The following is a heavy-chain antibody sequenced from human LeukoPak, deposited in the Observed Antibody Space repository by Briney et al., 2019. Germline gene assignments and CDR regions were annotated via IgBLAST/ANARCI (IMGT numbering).Heavy chain of an antibody. V-gene: IGHV4-38-2*02. CDR1: GYSISSGFY. CDR2: IFRSGST. D-gene: IGHD3-22*01. Sequence: PSETLSRTGSGSGYSISSGFYWGWIRQPPGEGLEWIGSIFRSGSTDYNPSLKSRVTRSVETSKNQLSLKLSSVTAADTAVYYCARANYYDTSGYSRGAFDIWGQGTMVTVSS. J-gene: IGHJ3*02. CDR3: ARANYYDTSGYSRGAFDI.